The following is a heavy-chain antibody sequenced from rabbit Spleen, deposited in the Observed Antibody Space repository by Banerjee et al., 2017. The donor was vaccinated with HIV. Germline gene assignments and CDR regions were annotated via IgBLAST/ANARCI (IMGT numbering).Heavy chain of an antibody. J-gene: IGHJ4*01. Sequence: QSLQESGGGLVQPEGSLTLTCKASGFDLSSYYYMSWVRQAPGKGLEWIGCIYTGNGKTYYASWAKGRFTISKSSSTTVTLQMTSLTAADTATYFCARDAGTGDYIDVYFNLWGQGTLVTVS. CDR3: ARDAGTGDYIDVYFNL. V-gene: IGHV1S40*01. CDR1: GFDLSSYYY. D-gene: IGHD8-1*01. CDR2: IYTGNGKT.